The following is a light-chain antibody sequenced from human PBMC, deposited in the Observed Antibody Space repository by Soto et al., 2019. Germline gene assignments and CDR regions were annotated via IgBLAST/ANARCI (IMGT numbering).Light chain of an antibody. CDR2: WAS. CDR3: QQYYSTPQT. Sequence: DIVMTQSPDSLAVSLGERATIHCKSSQSVLYSSNNKNYLAWYQQKPGQPPKLPIYWASTPESGVPDRFSGSGSGTDFTLTISSLQAEDVAVYYCQQYYSTPQTFGQGTKLEIK. V-gene: IGKV4-1*01. J-gene: IGKJ2*01. CDR1: QSVLYSSNNKNY.